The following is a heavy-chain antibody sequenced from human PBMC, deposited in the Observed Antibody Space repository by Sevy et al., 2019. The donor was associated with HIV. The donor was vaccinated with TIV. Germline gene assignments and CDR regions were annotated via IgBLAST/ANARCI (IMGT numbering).Heavy chain of an antibody. J-gene: IGHJ4*02. CDR3: AKAALVAAAYYFDY. CDR1: GFTFSSYA. Sequence: GGSLRLSCPASGFTFSSYAMSWVRQAPGKGLEWVSAISDTGGSTYYADSVKGRFTISRDNSKNTLYLRMNSLRAEDTALYYCAKAALVAAAYYFDYWGQRTLVTVSS. CDR2: ISDTGGST. D-gene: IGHD6-25*01. V-gene: IGHV3-23*01.